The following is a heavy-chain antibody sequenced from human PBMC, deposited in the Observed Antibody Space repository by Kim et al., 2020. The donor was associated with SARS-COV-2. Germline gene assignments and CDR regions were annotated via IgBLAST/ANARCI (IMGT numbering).Heavy chain of an antibody. CDR1: GFIFSAYA. J-gene: IGHJ4*02. CDR3: AKDLSQWLRNHCFDS. Sequence: GGSLRLSCVGSGFIFSAYAMSWVRQAPGKGLECVSGISGSGHATYYADSVRGRFTMSRDNSKNTLYLQMSSLRAEDTAVYYCAKDLSQWLRNHCFDSWGQGTPVTVSS. CDR2: ISGSGHAT. V-gene: IGHV3-23*01. D-gene: IGHD5-12*01.